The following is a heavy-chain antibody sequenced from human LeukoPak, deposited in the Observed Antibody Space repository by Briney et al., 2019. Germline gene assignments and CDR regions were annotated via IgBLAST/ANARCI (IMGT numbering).Heavy chain of an antibody. CDR2: IWYDGSKN. D-gene: IGHD2-2*02. V-gene: IGHV3-33*08. CDR1: GFTFSSYG. CDR3: ARAPYTTGRSFYFDS. Sequence: GRSLRLSCAASGFTFSSYGMHWVRQAPGKGLEWVAIIWYDGSKNYYADSVKGRFTISRDNFNNTLYLQMNSLRAEDTALYYCARAPYTTGRSFYFDSWGQGTLVTVSS. J-gene: IGHJ4*02.